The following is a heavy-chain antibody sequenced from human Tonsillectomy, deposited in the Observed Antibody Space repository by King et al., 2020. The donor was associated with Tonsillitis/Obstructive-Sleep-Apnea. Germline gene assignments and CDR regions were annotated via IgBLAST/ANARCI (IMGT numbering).Heavy chain of an antibody. Sequence: VQLVESGGGLVQPGGSLRLSCAASGFTFSSYWMSWVRQAPGKGLEWMANIKQDGSEKYYVDSVKGRFTISRDNAKNSLYLQMNSLRAEDTAVYYCARGGYCTGTSCYSSTFDIWGQGKMVTVSS. D-gene: IGHD2-2*03. CDR2: IKQDGSEK. V-gene: IGHV3-7*01. CDR1: GFTFSSYW. CDR3: ARGGYCTGTSCYSSTFDI. J-gene: IGHJ3*02.